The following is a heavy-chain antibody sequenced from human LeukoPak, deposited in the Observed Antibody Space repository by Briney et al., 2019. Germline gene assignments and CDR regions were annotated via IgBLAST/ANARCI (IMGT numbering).Heavy chain of an antibody. CDR3: ARGGSYLSAFDI. CDR2: ISSSSSYI. J-gene: IGHJ3*02. D-gene: IGHD1-26*01. V-gene: IGHV3-21*04. Sequence: PGGSLRLSCAASGSTFSFYTMNWVRQAPGKGLEWVSSISSSSSYIYYGDSVKGRFTISRDNAKNSLYLQMNSLRAEDTAVYYCARGGSYLSAFDIWGQGTMVTVSS. CDR1: GSTFSFYT.